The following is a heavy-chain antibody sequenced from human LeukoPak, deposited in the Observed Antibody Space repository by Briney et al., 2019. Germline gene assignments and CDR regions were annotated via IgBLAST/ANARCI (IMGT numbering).Heavy chain of an antibody. J-gene: IGHJ4*02. V-gene: IGHV4-4*07. CDR2: IYSSGSN. CDR3: AREGFAARPLDY. D-gene: IGHD6-6*01. Sequence: SETLSLTCTVSGGSITSYYWSWIRQPAGKGLEWIGRIYSSGSNNYNPSLRSRVTMSVDTSKNLFSLNLSSVTAADTAVYYCAREGFAARPLDYWGQGTLVTVSS. CDR1: GGSITSYY.